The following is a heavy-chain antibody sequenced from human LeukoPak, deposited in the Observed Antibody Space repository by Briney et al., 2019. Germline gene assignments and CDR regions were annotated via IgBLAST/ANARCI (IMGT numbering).Heavy chain of an antibody. CDR1: GFTFSSYA. Sequence: GGSLRHSCAASGFTFSSYAMHWVRQAPGKGLEWVAVISYDGSNKYYADSVKGRFTISRDNSKNTLYLQMNSLRAEDTAVYYCARERTAMVPQVDAFDIWGQGTMVTVSS. CDR3: ARERTAMVPQVDAFDI. CDR2: ISYDGSNK. V-gene: IGHV3-30-3*01. D-gene: IGHD5-18*01. J-gene: IGHJ3*02.